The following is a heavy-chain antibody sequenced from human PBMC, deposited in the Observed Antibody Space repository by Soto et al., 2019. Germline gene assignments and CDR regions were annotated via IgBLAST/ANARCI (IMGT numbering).Heavy chain of an antibody. CDR2: ISYDGSNK. V-gene: IGHV3-30*18. J-gene: IGHJ3*02. CDR1: GFTFSSYG. CDR3: AKDRGYDVLRFLEWLLHDAFDI. Sequence: GGSLRLSCAAYGFTFSSYGMHWVRQAPGKGLEWVAVISYDGSNKYYADSVKGRFTISRDNSKNTLYLQMNSLRAEDTAVYYCAKDRGYDVLRFLEWLLHDAFDIWGQGTMVTVSS. D-gene: IGHD3-3*01.